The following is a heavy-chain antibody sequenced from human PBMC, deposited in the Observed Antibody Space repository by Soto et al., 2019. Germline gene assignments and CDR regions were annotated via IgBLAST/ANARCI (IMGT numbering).Heavy chain of an antibody. CDR3: ASSVLVTSTMNYFDL. CDR2: IYPDDSDT. Sequence: GESLKISCXASGYSFSNFWIAWVRQMPGEGLEWLGIIYPDDSDTRYSPSFLGQVTISADKSIKTTYLQWSSLKASDTAIYFCASSVLVTSTMNYFDLWGQGTLVTAPQ. CDR1: GYSFSNFW. D-gene: IGHD2-8*02. V-gene: IGHV5-51*01. J-gene: IGHJ4*02.